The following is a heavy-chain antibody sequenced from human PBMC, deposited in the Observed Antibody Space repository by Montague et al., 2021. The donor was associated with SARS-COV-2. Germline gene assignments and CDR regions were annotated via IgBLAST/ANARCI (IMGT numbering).Heavy chain of an antibody. CDR3: ARHRANAGSFDI. CDR1: GGSITVSRYD. Sequence: SETLSLTCTVSGGSITVSRYDWGWLRQPPGKGLEWIVSVHYTGTTSYNPSLKSRLTISVDTSENPFSLKMTSVTASDTAVYYCARHRANAGSFDIWGQGTMVTVSS. J-gene: IGHJ3*02. D-gene: IGHD1-1*01. CDR2: VHYTGTT. V-gene: IGHV4-39*01.